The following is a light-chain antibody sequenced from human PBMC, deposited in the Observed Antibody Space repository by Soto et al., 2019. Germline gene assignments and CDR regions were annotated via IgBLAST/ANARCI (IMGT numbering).Light chain of an antibody. J-gene: IGLJ2*01. Sequence: QSVLTQPPSASGTPGQRVTISCSGSSSNIVSNTVKWYQQPPGTAPQLLIYSNNQRPSGVPDRFSGSKSGTSASLAISGLQAEDEADDYCAAWDDRLNRLVFGGGTKVTVL. V-gene: IGLV1-44*01. CDR1: SSNIVSNT. CDR3: AAWDDRLNRLV. CDR2: SNN.